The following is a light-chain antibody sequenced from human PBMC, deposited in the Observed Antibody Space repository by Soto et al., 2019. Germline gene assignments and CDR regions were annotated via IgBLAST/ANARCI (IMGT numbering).Light chain of an antibody. Sequence: IGLPPYPGTLSLSPGERTTLSCRASQSVSSSYLAWDQPKPGQAPRLLIYGASSRATGIPDRFSGSGSGTDFTLTSSRLEPEDFAVYYCQQDGSSARTCGKGNKVGI. CDR1: QSVSSSY. CDR3: QQDGSSART. J-gene: IGKJ1*01. CDR2: GAS. V-gene: IGKV3-20*01.